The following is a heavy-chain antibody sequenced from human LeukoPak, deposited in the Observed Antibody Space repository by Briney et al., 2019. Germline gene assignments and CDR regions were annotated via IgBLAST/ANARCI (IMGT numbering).Heavy chain of an antibody. V-gene: IGHV5-51*01. Sequence: GESLKISCKGSGYSFTNYWIGWVRQMPGKGLEWMGIIYPGDSDTRYSPSFQGQVTISADKSISTAYLQWSSLKASDTAMYYCARHPSLFYCSSTSCYLNWFDPWGQGTLVTVSS. CDR3: ARHPSLFYCSSTSCYLNWFDP. CDR2: IYPGDSDT. J-gene: IGHJ5*02. D-gene: IGHD2-2*01. CDR1: GYSFTNYW.